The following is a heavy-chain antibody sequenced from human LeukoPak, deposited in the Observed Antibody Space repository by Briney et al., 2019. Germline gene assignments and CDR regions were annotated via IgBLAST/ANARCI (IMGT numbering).Heavy chain of an antibody. D-gene: IGHD3-22*01. Sequence: ASVKVSCKASGYTFTCYYMHWVRQAPGQGVEWMGWINPNSGGTNYAQKFQGRVTMTRDTSNSTAYMELSRLRSDDTAVYYCARDYYYDSSGYRLDYWGQGTQVTVSS. J-gene: IGHJ4*02. CDR2: INPNSGGT. CDR3: ARDYYYDSSGYRLDY. V-gene: IGHV1-2*02. CDR1: GYTFTCYY.